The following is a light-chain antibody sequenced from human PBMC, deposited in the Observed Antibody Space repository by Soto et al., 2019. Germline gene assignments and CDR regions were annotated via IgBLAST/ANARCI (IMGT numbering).Light chain of an antibody. V-gene: IGLV2-14*01. CDR1: SSDVGGYNY. CDR2: EVS. Sequence: QSVLTRPASVSVSPGQSITSSCTGTSSDVGGYNYVSWYQQHPGKAPKLMIYEVSNRPSGVSNRFSGSKSGNTASLTISGLQAEDEADYYCSSYTSSSTYVFGTGTKVTVL. J-gene: IGLJ1*01. CDR3: SSYTSSSTYV.